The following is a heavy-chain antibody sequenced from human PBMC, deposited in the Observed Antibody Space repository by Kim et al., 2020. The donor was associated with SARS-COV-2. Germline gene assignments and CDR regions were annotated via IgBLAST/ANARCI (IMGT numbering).Heavy chain of an antibody. CDR2: ISSNGGST. CDR3: VIEEEYCTNGVCYYGMDV. V-gene: IGHV3-64D*09. D-gene: IGHD2-8*01. Sequence: GGSLRLSCSASGFTFSSYAMHWVRQAPGKGLEYVSAISSNGGSTYYADSVKGRFTISRDNSKNTLYLQMSSLRAEDTAVYYCVIEEEYCTNGVCYYGMDVWGQGTTVTVSS. CDR1: GFTFSSYA. J-gene: IGHJ6*02.